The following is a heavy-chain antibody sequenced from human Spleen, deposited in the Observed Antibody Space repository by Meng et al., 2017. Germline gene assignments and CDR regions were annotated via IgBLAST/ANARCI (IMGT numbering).Heavy chain of an antibody. D-gene: IGHD3-22*01. CDR3: ARDGYDYGDWYYYDSSGYAFDY. Sequence: GGSLRLSCAASGFTFSSYGMHWVRQAPGKGLEWVAVIWYDGSNKYYADSVKGRFTISRDNSKNTLYLQMNSLRAEDTAVYYCARDGYDYGDWYYYDSSGYAFDYWGQGTLVTVSS. V-gene: IGHV3-33*08. CDR2: IWYDGSNK. CDR1: GFTFSSYG. J-gene: IGHJ4*02.